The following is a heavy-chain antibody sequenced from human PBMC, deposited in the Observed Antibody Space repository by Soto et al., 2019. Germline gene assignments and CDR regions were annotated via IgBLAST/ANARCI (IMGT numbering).Heavy chain of an antibody. CDR2: INPNSGGT. CDR1: GYTFTGYY. J-gene: IGHJ3*02. CDR3: ATTRRYYYDASGPDAFDI. Sequence: ASVKVSCKASGYTFTGYYMHWVRQAPGQGLEWMGWINPNSGGTNYAQKFQGWVTMTRDTSISTAYMELSRLRSDDTAVYYCATTRRYYYDASGPDAFDIWGQGTMVNVSS. D-gene: IGHD3-22*01. V-gene: IGHV1-2*04.